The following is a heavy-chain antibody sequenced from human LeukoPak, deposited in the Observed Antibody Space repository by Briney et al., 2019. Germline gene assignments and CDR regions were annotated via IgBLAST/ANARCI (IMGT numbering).Heavy chain of an antibody. J-gene: IGHJ4*02. D-gene: IGHD3-10*01. Sequence: PGGSLRLSCAVSGITLSNYGMSWVRQAPGKGLEWVAGISGSAGDTIYAASVKGRFTISRDNPKNTLFLQMNSLRAEDTAVYFCAKRGIVIRAVIIVGFHKEAYYFDDWGQGALVTVSS. V-gene: IGHV3-23*01. CDR3: AKRGIVIRAVIIVGFHKEAYYFDD. CDR2: ISGSAGDT. CDR1: GITLSNYG.